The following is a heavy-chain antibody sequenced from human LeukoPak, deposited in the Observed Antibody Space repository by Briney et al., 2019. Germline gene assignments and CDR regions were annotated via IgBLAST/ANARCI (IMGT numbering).Heavy chain of an antibody. J-gene: IGHJ6*03. CDR2: IIPIFGTA. CDR1: GGTFSSYA. Sequence: SVKVSCKASGGTFSSYAISWVRQAPGQGLEWMGGIIPIFGTANYAQKFQGRVTITTDESTSTAYMELSSLRSEDTAVYYCATGVLGYCSSTSCYNYYYYMDVWGKGTTVTVSS. CDR3: ATGVLGYCSSTSCYNYYYYMDV. D-gene: IGHD2-2*02. V-gene: IGHV1-69*05.